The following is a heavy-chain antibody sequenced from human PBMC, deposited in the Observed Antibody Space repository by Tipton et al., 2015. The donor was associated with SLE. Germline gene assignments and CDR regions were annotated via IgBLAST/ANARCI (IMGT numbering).Heavy chain of an antibody. CDR2: IKHNGRT. J-gene: IGHJ6*03. V-gene: IGHV4-34*01. CDR3: ARAPGLDRDYYYYYYMDV. D-gene: IGHD3/OR15-3a*01. CDR1: GESFSTYY. Sequence: LRLSCVVYGESFSTYYWNWIRQPPGKGLEWIGEIKHNGRTNYSPSLKSRVTISVDTSKNQFSLKLSSVTAADTAVYYCARAPGLDRDYYYYYYMDVWGKGTTVTVSS.